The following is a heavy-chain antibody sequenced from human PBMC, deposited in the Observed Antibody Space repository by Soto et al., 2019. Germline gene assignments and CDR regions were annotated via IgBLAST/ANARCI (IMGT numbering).Heavy chain of an antibody. V-gene: IGHV5-10-1*01. J-gene: IGHJ5*02. CDR1: GYSFTSYW. CDR3: ARSGIPGYYYDSSGYYYWFDP. CDR2: IDPSDSYT. Sequence: GESLKISCKGSGYSFTSYWISWVRQMPGKVLEWMGRIDPSDSYTNYSPSFQGHVTISADKSISTAYLQWSSLKASDTAMYYCARSGIPGYYYDSSGYYYWFDPWGQGXLVTVYS. D-gene: IGHD3-22*01.